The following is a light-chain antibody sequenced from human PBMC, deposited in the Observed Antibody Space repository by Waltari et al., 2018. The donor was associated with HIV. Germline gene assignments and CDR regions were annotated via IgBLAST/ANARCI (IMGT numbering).Light chain of an antibody. CDR1: NLRNSY. V-gene: IGLV3-19*01. CDR2: GNN. Sequence: FELAQDPAVSVALGQTVRIPCQGDNLRNSYAAWYQQKPGRAPVLVIYGNNNRATGIPDRFSASRSGNTASLTITGAQAEDEADYYCDSRDSTGNHAIFGGGTKVTVL. CDR3: DSRDSTGNHAI. J-gene: IGLJ2*01.